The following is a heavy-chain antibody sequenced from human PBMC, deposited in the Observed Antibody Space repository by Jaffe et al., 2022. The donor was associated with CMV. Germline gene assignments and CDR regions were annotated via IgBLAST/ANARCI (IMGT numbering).Heavy chain of an antibody. CDR3: ARVSSGSYYGPLGY. Sequence: QVQLVESGGGVVQPGRSLRLSCAASGFTFSSYGMHWVRQAPGKGLEWVAVIWYDGSNKYYADSVKGRFTISRDNSKNTLYLQMNSLRAEDTAVYYCARVSSGSYYGPLGYWGQGTLVTVSS. CDR1: GFTFSSYG. CDR2: IWYDGSNK. V-gene: IGHV3-33*08. J-gene: IGHJ4*02. D-gene: IGHD1-26*01.